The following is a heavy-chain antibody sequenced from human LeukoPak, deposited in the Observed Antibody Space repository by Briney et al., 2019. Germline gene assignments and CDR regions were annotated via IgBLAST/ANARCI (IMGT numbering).Heavy chain of an antibody. D-gene: IGHD1-26*01. CDR3: QVGATFGRGY. V-gene: IGHV1-46*01. J-gene: IGHJ4*02. CDR2: INPSGGST. CDR1: GGTFSSYA. Sequence: ASVKVSCKASGGTFSSYAISWVRQAPGQGLEWMGIINPSGGSTSYAQKFQGRATMTRDTSTSTVYMELSSLRSEDTAVYYCQVGATFGRGYWGQGTLVTVSS.